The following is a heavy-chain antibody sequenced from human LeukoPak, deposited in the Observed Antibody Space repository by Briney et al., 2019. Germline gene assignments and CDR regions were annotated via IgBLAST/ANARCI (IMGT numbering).Heavy chain of an antibody. CDR3: TKERRRDDILTGSFSD. CDR2: INWNGVRE. J-gene: IGHJ4*02. V-gene: IGHV3-20*04. CDR1: GFTFEDYG. Sequence: GGSLRLSCTASGFTFEDYGMGWVRQGPGKGLEWVSGINWNGVREGYADSVKGRFTISRDNAEKSLYLQMNSLRAEDTAVYYCTKERRRDDILTGSFSDWGQGILVTVSS. D-gene: IGHD3-9*01.